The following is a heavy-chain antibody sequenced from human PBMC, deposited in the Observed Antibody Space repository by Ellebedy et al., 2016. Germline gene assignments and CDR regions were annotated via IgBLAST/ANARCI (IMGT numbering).Heavy chain of an antibody. CDR2: IYYSGST. Sequence: SETLSLTCTVSGGSISSSSYYWGWIRQPPGKGLEWIGSIYYSGSTYYNPSLKSRVTISVDTSKNQFSLKLSSVTAADTAVYYCARDLIGYYYYYMDVWGKGTTVTVSS. V-gene: IGHV4-39*07. D-gene: IGHD2-8*01. CDR3: ARDLIGYYYYYMDV. J-gene: IGHJ6*03. CDR1: GGSISSSSYY.